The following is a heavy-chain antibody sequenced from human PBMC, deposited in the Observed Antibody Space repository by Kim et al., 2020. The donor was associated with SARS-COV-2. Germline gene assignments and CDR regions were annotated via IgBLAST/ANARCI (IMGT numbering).Heavy chain of an antibody. V-gene: IGHV1-69*04. CDR2: IIPILGIA. CDR1: GGTFSSYT. D-gene: IGHD2-15*01. Sequence: SVKVSCKASGGTFSSYTIRWVRQAPGQGLEWMGRIIPILGIANYAQKFQGRVTITADKSTSTAYMELSSLRSEDTAVYYCAIEYFSGGSCYSGGLMEPWGQGTLVTVSS. J-gene: IGHJ5*02. CDR3: AIEYFSGGSCYSGGLMEP.